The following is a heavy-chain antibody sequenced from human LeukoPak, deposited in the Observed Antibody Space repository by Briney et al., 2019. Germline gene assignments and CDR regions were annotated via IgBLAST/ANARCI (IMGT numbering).Heavy chain of an antibody. V-gene: IGHV3-74*01. CDR3: AKGGDYDILTGGNWFDP. D-gene: IGHD3-9*01. CDR1: GFTFSDYW. CDR2: ISSDGSRV. Sequence: GGSLRLSCAASGFTFSDYWMHWVRQAPGKGLVWVSRISSDGSRVTYADSVKGRFTISRDNAKNSLYLQMNSLRAEDTALYYCAKGGDYDILTGGNWFDPWGQGTLVTVSS. J-gene: IGHJ5*02.